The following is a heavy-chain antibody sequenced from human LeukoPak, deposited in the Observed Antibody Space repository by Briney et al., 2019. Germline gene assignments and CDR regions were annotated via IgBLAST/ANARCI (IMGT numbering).Heavy chain of an antibody. J-gene: IGHJ4*02. D-gene: IGHD3-9*01. CDR3: AKDVHYDILTGYADY. CDR1: GFTFDDYA. Sequence: GGSLRLSCAASGFTFDDYAMHWVRQAPGKGLEWVSGISWNSGSIGYADSVKGRFTISRDNAKNSLYLQMNSLRAEDTALYYCAKDVHYDILTGYADYWGQGTLVTVSS. CDR2: ISWNSGSI. V-gene: IGHV3-9*01.